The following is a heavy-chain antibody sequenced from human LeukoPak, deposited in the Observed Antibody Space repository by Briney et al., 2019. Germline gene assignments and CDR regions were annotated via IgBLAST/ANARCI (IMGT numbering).Heavy chain of an antibody. CDR1: GGTFSSYA. J-gene: IGHJ6*02. Sequence: VASVTVSCKASGGTFSSYAISWVRQAPGQGLEWMGRIIPILGIANYAQKFQGRVTITADKSTSTAYMELSSLRSEDTAVYYCASGSFRTGYYYYGMDVWGQGTTVTVSS. CDR3: ASGSFRTGYYYYGMDV. D-gene: IGHD1-26*01. V-gene: IGHV1-69*04. CDR2: IIPILGIA.